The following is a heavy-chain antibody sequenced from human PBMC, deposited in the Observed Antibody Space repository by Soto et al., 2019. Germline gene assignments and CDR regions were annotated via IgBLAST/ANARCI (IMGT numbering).Heavy chain of an antibody. CDR2: ISSSSSYI. D-gene: IGHD6-19*01. CDR1: GFTFSSYS. CDR3: ARNSSGWYGLDY. J-gene: IGHJ4*02. V-gene: IGHV3-21*01. Sequence: PGGSLRLSCAASGFTFSSYSMNWVRQAPGKGLEWVSSISSSSSYIYYADSVKGRFTISRDNAKNSLYLQMNSLRAEDTAVYYCARNSSGWYGLDYWGQGSLVIVSS.